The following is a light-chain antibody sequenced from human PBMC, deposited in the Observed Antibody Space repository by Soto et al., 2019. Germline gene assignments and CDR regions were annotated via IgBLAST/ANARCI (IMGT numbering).Light chain of an antibody. CDR1: SSDVGSYNL. CDR3: CSYAGGRTYV. Sequence: QSVLTQPASVSGSLGQSITISCTGTSSDVGSYNLVSWYQQHPGKAPKVMIYEVSKRPSGVSNRFSGSKSGNTASLTISRLQSEDEADYYCCSYAGGRTYVFGTGTKVTVL. J-gene: IGLJ1*01. CDR2: EVS. V-gene: IGLV2-23*02.